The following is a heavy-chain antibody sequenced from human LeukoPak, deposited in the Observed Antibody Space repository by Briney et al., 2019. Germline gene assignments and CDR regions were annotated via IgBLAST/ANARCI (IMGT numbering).Heavy chain of an antibody. Sequence: ASVKVSCKASGYTFTSYAMHWVRQAPGQRLEWMGWINAGNGNTKYSQKFQGRVTITRDTSADTAYMELSSLRSEDTAVHYCARDLDYGDYAGHIAFDIWGQGTMVTVSS. CDR1: GYTFTSYA. D-gene: IGHD4-17*01. CDR3: ARDLDYGDYAGHIAFDI. V-gene: IGHV1-3*01. CDR2: INAGNGNT. J-gene: IGHJ3*02.